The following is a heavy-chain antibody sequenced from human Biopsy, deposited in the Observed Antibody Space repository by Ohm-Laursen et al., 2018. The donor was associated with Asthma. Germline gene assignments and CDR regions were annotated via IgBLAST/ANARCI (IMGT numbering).Heavy chain of an antibody. CDR1: GGTFSNFA. CDR3: ARCQVGYSSGWSLLLKKIYYSGMDV. Sequence: GDSVKVSCNAPGGTFSNFAISWVRQAPGQGLEWLGGIMTVFGTTNYAQKFQGRVTITADESTSTAYMEVTSLRSEDTAIYYCARCQVGYSSGWSLLLKKIYYSGMDVWGQGTAVTVSS. J-gene: IGHJ6*02. D-gene: IGHD6-19*01. V-gene: IGHV1-69*13. CDR2: IMTVFGTT.